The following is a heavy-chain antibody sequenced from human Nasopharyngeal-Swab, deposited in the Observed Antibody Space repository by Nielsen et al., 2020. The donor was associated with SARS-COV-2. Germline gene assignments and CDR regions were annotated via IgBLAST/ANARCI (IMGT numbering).Heavy chain of an antibody. Sequence: GGSLRLSCAASGFTFSSYGMHWVRQAPGKGLEWVAFIRYDGSNKYYADSVKGRFTISRDNSKNTLYLQMNSLRAEDTAVYYCAKEWDSSSCYYFDYWGQGTLVTVSS. CDR3: AKEWDSSSCYYFDY. CDR2: IRYDGSNK. V-gene: IGHV3-30*02. CDR1: GFTFSSYG. D-gene: IGHD6-13*01. J-gene: IGHJ4*02.